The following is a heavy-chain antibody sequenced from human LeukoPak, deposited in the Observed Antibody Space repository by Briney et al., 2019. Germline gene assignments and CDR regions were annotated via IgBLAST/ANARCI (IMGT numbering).Heavy chain of an antibody. CDR3: ARGGPFSRYLDY. V-gene: IGHV4-34*01. CDR1: GESFSGYC. J-gene: IGHJ4*02. CDR2: INHSGST. Sequence: SETLSLTCAVYGESFSGYCWSWIRQPPGKGLEWIGEINHSGSTNYNPSLKSRVSISVDTSKNLFSLRLSSVTAADTAVYYCARGGPFSRYLDYWGQGTLATVSS.